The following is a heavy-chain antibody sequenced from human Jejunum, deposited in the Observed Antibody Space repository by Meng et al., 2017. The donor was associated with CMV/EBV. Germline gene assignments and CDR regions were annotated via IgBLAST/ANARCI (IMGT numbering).Heavy chain of an antibody. CDR2: ISGSGGST. Sequence: FTFSSYAMSWVRQAPGKGLEWVSAISGSGGSTYYADSVKGRFTISRDNSKNTLYLQMNSLRAEDTAVYYCAKDFTIFGVVTTFDYWGQGTRVTVSS. V-gene: IGHV3-23*01. CDR1: FTFSSYA. D-gene: IGHD3-3*01. J-gene: IGHJ4*02. CDR3: AKDFTIFGVVTTFDY.